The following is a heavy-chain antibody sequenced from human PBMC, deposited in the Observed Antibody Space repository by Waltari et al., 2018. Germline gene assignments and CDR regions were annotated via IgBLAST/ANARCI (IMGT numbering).Heavy chain of an antibody. CDR1: GFTLHNGW. D-gene: IGHD4-17*01. CDR3: ARTYGGGY. J-gene: IGHJ4*02. Sequence: EVQLVESGGGLVQPGGSLRLSCIVSGFTLHNGWMSWVRQAPGKGLEWVANIKEDGTEKHYVDSVKGRFTISRDNAKNSLFLQMNNLRVEDTAVYYCARTYGGGYWGQGTLVTVSS. CDR2: IKEDGTEK. V-gene: IGHV3-7*01.